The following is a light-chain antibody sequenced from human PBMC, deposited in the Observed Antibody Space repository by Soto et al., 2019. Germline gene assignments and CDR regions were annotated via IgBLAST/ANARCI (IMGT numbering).Light chain of an antibody. CDR2: GAS. Sequence: EIVMTQSPATLSVSPVEIANLYCMASQSVSSNLAWYQQTPGQAPRLLIYGASTRATGIPARFSGSGSGTEFTLTISSLQSEDFAVYYCQQYNNWPRTFGQGTKGDI. J-gene: IGKJ1*01. V-gene: IGKV3-15*01. CDR3: QQYNNWPRT. CDR1: QSVSSN.